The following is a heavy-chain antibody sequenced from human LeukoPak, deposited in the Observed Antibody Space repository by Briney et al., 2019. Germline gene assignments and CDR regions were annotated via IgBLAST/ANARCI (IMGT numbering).Heavy chain of an antibody. CDR1: GGSISSSSYY. Sequence: SETLSLTCTVSGGSISSSSYYWGWIRQPPGKGLEWIGSIYYSGSTYYNPSLKSRVTISVDTSKNQFSLKLSSVTAADTAVYYCARRSGSYQSQDYFDYWGQGTLVTVSS. V-gene: IGHV4-39*01. CDR3: ARRSGSYQSQDYFDY. CDR2: IYYSGST. J-gene: IGHJ4*02. D-gene: IGHD3-10*01.